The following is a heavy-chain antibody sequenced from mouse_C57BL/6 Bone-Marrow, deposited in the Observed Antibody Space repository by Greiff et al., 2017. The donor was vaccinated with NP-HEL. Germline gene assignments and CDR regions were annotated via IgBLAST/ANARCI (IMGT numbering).Heavy chain of an antibody. V-gene: IGHV5-4*01. Sequence: DVQLQESGGGLVKPGGSLKLSCAASGFTFSSYAMSWVRQTPEKRLEWVATISDGGSYTYYPDNVKGRFTISRDNAKNNLYLQMSHLKSEDTAMYYCARDPHYGSSSYWYFDVWGTGTTVTVSS. D-gene: IGHD1-1*01. CDR1: GFTFSSYA. CDR3: ARDPHYGSSSYWYFDV. CDR2: ISDGGSYT. J-gene: IGHJ1*03.